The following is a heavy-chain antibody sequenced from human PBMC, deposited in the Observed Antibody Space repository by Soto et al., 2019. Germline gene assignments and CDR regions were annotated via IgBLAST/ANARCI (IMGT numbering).Heavy chain of an antibody. Sequence: GRYRRLSCAASAFTFSSYAMSWVRQAPDNGLEWVSDISGSGVSTYYADSVKGRLTISSDTSKNTLCLQMNSLRAEDAAVFYCAKDRYSSGWYVKFQQWGQGT. CDR2: ISGSGVST. CDR1: AFTFSSYA. D-gene: IGHD6-19*01. CDR3: AKDRYSSGWYVKFQQ. J-gene: IGHJ1*01. V-gene: IGHV3-23*01.